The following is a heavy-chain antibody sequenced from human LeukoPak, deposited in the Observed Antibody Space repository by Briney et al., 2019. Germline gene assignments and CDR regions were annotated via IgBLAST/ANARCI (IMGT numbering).Heavy chain of an antibody. D-gene: IGHD1-1*01. V-gene: IGHV4-39*01. CDR3: ARPVPSRLGWFDP. J-gene: IGHJ5*02. Sequence: SETLSLTCTVSGGSISSSSYYWGWIRQPPGKGLEWIGSIYYSGSTYYNPFLKSRVSISVHTSKNQFSLKLRSVTAADTAVYYCARPVPSRLGWFDPWGQGTLVTVSS. CDR1: GGSISSSSYY. CDR2: IYYSGST.